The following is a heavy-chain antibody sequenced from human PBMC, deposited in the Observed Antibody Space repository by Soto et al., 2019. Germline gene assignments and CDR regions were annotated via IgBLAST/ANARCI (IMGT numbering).Heavy chain of an antibody. D-gene: IGHD3-22*01. Sequence: EVQLLESGGGLVQPGGSLRLSCAASGFTFSRFGMSWVRQAPGKGLEWVSGISGGGNPTYYSDSVKGRFTISRDSAKNALYLQMNSLRTEDTAVYYCAKDISYDSSAYDSWGQGILVTVSS. J-gene: IGHJ4*02. V-gene: IGHV3-23*01. CDR1: GFTFSRFG. CDR2: ISGGGNPT. CDR3: AKDISYDSSAYDS.